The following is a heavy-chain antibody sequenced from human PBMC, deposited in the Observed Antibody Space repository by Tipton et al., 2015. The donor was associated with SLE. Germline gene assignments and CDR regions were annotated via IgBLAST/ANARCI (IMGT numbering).Heavy chain of an antibody. CDR2: IYYSGST. D-gene: IGHD1-26*01. CDR3: ARHDGIVVGAPFDY. CDR1: GGSISSSSYY. Sequence: TLSLTCTVSGGSISSSSYYWGWIRQPPGKGLEWIGSIYYSGSTYYNPSLKSRVTISVDTSKNQFPLKLSSVTAADTAVYYCARHDGIVVGAPFDYWGQGTLVTVSS. J-gene: IGHJ4*02. V-gene: IGHV4-39*06.